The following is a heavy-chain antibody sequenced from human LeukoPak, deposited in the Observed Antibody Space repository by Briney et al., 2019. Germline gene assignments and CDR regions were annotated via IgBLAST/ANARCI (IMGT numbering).Heavy chain of an antibody. CDR3: ARGLYYYDSSGYAPGF. CDR1: GYTFTSYG. Sequence: ASVKVSCKASGYTFTSYGISWVRQAPGQGLEWMGWISAYNGNTNYAQKLQGRVTMTTGTSTSTAYMELRSLRSDDTAVYYCARGLYYYDSSGYAPGFWGQGTLVTVSS. V-gene: IGHV1-18*01. D-gene: IGHD3-22*01. J-gene: IGHJ4*02. CDR2: ISAYNGNT.